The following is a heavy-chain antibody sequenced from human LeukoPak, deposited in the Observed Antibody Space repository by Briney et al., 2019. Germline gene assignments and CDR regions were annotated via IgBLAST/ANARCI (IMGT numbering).Heavy chain of an antibody. CDR2: ISSRSSYI. D-gene: IGHD2-2*01. J-gene: IGHJ4*02. Sequence: GGSLRLSCAASGFTFSSYSMNWVRQAPGKGLEWVSLISSRSSYIYYADSVKGRFTISRDNAKNSLYLQMNSLRAEDTAVYFCAKAIEVSSYCTSSSCSPHFDYWGQGTLVTVSS. V-gene: IGHV3-21*04. CDR1: GFTFSSYS. CDR3: AKAIEVSSYCTSSSCSPHFDY.